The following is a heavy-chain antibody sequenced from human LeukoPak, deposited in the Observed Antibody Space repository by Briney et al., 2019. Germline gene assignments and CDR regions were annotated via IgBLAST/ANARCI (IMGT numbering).Heavy chain of an antibody. J-gene: IGHJ5*02. D-gene: IGHD3-3*01. CDR3: ARDPTVITSSRITIFGVVKGPHNWFDP. CDR2: INPSDGRT. V-gene: IGHV1-46*01. CDR1: GYTFSSYS. Sequence: GASVKVSCKASGYTFSSYSVHWVRQTPGQGLEWMGIINPSDGRTTYAQNFQGRATMTRDTSTSTVYMELSSLRSEDTAVYYCARDPTVITSSRITIFGVVKGPHNWFDPWGQGTLVTVSS.